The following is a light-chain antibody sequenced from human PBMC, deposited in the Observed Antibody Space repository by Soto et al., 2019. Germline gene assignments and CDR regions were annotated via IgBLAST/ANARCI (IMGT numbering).Light chain of an antibody. V-gene: IGKV1-5*03. CDR2: KTS. J-gene: IGKJ1*01. CDR1: QSITSW. CDR3: QQYNSYPWT. Sequence: DIQMTQSPSTLSASVGDRVTLTCRPSQSITSWLAWYQQKPGKAPKLLIYKTSSLESGVPSRFSGSGSGTEFTLTISSLQPDDFATYYCQQYNSYPWTFGQGTKVEIK.